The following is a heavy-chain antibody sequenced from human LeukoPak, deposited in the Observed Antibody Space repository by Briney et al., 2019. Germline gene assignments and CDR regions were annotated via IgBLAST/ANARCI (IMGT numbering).Heavy chain of an antibody. J-gene: IGHJ6*02. D-gene: IGHD3-22*01. Sequence: PGRSLRLSCAASGFTFSSYGMHWVRQAPGKGLEWVAVIWYDESNKYYADSVKGRFTISRDNSKNTLYLQMNSLRAEDTAVYYCARESPSSGYYFPYYYYYGMDVWGQGTTVTVPS. V-gene: IGHV3-33*01. CDR1: GFTFSSYG. CDR3: ARESPSSGYYFPYYYYYGMDV. CDR2: IWYDESNK.